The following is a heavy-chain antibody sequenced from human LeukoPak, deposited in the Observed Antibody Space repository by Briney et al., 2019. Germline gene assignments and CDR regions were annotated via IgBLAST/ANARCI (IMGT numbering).Heavy chain of an antibody. CDR1: GFTFSSYG. J-gene: IGHJ6*02. V-gene: IGHV3-30*18. D-gene: IGHD2-2*01. CDR3: AKADSTSSYGMDV. Sequence: PGGSLRLSCAASGFTFSSYGMHWVRQAPGKGLEWVAVISYDGSNKYNADSVKGRFTISRDNSKNTLYLQMNSLRAEDTAVYYCAKADSTSSYGMDVWGQGTTVTVSS. CDR2: ISYDGSNK.